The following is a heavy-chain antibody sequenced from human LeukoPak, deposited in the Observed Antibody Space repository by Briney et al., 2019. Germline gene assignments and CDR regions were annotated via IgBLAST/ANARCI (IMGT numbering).Heavy chain of an antibody. CDR3: ARLSDDRGSYRFDY. V-gene: IGHV1-69*13. CDR1: GYTFTSYG. J-gene: IGHJ4*02. Sequence: ASVKVSCKASGYTFTSYGISWVRQAPGQGLEWMGGIIPIFGTANYAQKFQGRVTITADESTSTAYMELSSLRSEDTAVYYCARLSDDRGSYRFDYWGQGTLVIVSS. CDR2: IIPIFGTA. D-gene: IGHD1-26*01.